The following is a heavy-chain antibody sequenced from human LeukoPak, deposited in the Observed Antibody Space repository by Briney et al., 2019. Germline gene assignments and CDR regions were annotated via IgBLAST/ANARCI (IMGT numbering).Heavy chain of an antibody. Sequence: GRSLRLSCAASGFTFTTYGMHWVRQAPGKGLEWVAVIWYDGSNKYYADSVKGRFTISRDNSKNTLYLQMNSLRAEDTALYYCAKDLAGAGNLGFDYCGQGTLVTVSS. CDR2: IWYDGSNK. V-gene: IGHV3-33*06. CDR1: GFTFTTYG. J-gene: IGHJ4*02. CDR3: AKDLAGAGNLGFDY. D-gene: IGHD4-23*01.